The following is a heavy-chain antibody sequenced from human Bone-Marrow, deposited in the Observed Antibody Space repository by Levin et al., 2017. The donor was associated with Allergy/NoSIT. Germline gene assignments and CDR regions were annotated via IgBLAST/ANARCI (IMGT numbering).Heavy chain of an antibody. CDR1: GFTFGSYA. J-gene: IGHJ4*02. D-gene: IGHD3-16*01. Sequence: GGSLRLSCAASGFTFGSYAMSWVRQAAGKGPEWLSTISNRGDTTFYADSLKGRFTISRDNSMKTLYLQMNSLRPEDTAVYYCAKVYYGLGSLPEYWGQGTLVTVSS. CDR2: ISNRGDTT. V-gene: IGHV3-23*01. CDR3: AKVYYGLGSLPEY.